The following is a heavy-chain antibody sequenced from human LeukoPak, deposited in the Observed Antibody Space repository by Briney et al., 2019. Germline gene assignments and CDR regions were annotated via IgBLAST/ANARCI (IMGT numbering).Heavy chain of an antibody. J-gene: IGHJ4*02. Sequence: GGSLRLSCAASGYTFSYYVMHWVRQAPGKGLEWVAVIWYDGSNKYYADSVKGRFTISRDNAKNTLYLLMNSLRADDTAVYYCARGSRRAAGALDSWGQGTLVTVSS. D-gene: IGHD6-13*01. CDR3: ARGSRRAAGALDS. V-gene: IGHV3-33*01. CDR1: GYTFSYYV. CDR2: IWYDGSNK.